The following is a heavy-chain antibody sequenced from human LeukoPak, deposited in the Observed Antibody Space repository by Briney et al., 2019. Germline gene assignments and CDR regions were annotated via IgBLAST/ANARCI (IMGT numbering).Heavy chain of an antibody. CDR3: ARHVSGSLFYFDY. V-gene: IGHV3-23*01. Sequence: PGGTLRLSCAASGFTFRNCAMSWVRQAPGKGLEGVSGISGTGYNTYYADSVKGRFTISRDNSKTTLYLQMNSLGAEDTAVYHCARHVSGSLFYFDYWGQRTLVTVSS. J-gene: IGHJ4*02. D-gene: IGHD3-10*01. CDR1: GFTFRNCA. CDR2: ISGTGYNT.